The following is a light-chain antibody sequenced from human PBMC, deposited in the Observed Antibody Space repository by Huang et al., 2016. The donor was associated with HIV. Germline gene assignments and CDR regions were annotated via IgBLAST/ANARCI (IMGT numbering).Light chain of an antibody. CDR3: QQYNNYART. CDR2: GAS. Sequence: EIVMTQSPATLSVSPGERATLSCRASQSVSSNLAWYQQKPGQAPRLLIYGASTRATGIPARFSGSGSGTEFTLTISSLQSEDFAVYYCQQYNNYARTFGQGTKVEIK. CDR1: QSVSSN. J-gene: IGKJ1*01. V-gene: IGKV3-15*01.